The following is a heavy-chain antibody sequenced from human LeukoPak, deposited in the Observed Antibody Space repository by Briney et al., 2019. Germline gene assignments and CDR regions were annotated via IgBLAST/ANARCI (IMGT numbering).Heavy chain of an antibody. CDR2: ISAYNGNT. CDR3: ARVWLGGRGGYCSGGSCYWFDY. Sequence: ASVKVSCKASGYTFISYGISWVRQAPGQGLEWMGWISAYNGNTNYAQKFQGRVTMTTDTSTSTAYMELRSLRSDDTAVYYCARVWLGGRGGYCSGGSCYWFDYWGQGTLVTVSS. V-gene: IGHV1-18*01. D-gene: IGHD2-15*01. CDR1: GYTFISYG. J-gene: IGHJ4*02.